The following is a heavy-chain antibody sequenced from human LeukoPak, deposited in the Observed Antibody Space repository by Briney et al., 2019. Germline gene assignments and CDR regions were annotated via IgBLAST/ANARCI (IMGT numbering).Heavy chain of an antibody. CDR3: ARDRIAVAGTIGT. CDR1: GYTFTSYG. V-gene: IGHV1-69*04. J-gene: IGHJ4*02. Sequence: GASVKVSCRASGYTFTSYGISWVRQAPGQGLEWMGRIIPILGIANYAQKFQGRVTITADKSTSTAYMELSSLRSEDTAVYYCARDRIAVAGTIGTWGQGTLVTVSS. CDR2: IIPILGIA. D-gene: IGHD6-19*01.